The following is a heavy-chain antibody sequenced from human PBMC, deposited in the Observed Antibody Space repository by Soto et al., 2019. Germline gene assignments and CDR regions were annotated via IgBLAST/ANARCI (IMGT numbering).Heavy chain of an antibody. CDR3: ASLPSGRYCSGAGGNSNYMDV. V-gene: IGHV4-59*08. Sequence: SETLSLTCTVSGGSISSYYWSCIRQPPGKGLEWIGYIYYSGSTNYNPSLKSRVTISVDTSKNQFSLKLSSVTAADTAVYYCASLPSGRYCSGAGGNSNYMDVWGKGTTVTVS. CDR1: GGSISSYY. CDR2: IYYSGST. J-gene: IGHJ6*03. D-gene: IGHD2-15*01.